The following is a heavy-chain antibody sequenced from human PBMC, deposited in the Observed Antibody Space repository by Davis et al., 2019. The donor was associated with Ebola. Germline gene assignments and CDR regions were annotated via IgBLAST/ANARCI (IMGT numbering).Heavy chain of an antibody. J-gene: IGHJ4*02. CDR3: ARQGAPYSAPAN. D-gene: IGHD1-26*01. V-gene: IGHV5-51*01. CDR1: GYSFTSYW. Sequence: GESLKISCKGSGYSFTSYWIGWVRQMPGKGLEWMGIIYPGDSDTRYRPSFQGQVTITADKSITTAYLHWNSLKASDTAMYYCARQGAPYSAPANWGQGTLVTVSS. CDR2: IYPGDSDT.